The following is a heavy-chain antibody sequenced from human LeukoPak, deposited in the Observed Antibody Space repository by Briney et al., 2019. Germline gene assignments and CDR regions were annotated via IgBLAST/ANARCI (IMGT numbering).Heavy chain of an antibody. CDR3: TRVNLRGSQYNWFDP. CDR1: GGTFRSHI. Sequence: SVKVSCKTFGGTFRSHIFSWVRQAPGQGLEWMGKITPIIDSAKYSQKFRDRLTITGDSSTGTAYMELSSLTPEDTALYYCTRVNLRGSQYNWFDPWGQGTLVIVSS. V-gene: IGHV1-69*08. CDR2: ITPIIDSA. J-gene: IGHJ5*02. D-gene: IGHD1-26*01.